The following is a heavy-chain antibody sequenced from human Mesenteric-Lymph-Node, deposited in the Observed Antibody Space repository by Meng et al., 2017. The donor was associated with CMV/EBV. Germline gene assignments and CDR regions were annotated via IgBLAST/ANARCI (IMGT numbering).Heavy chain of an antibody. V-gene: IGHV3-23*01. CDR2: ITTSGSGT. CDR3: AKSTPEHCDYFFGP. J-gene: IGHJ5*02. CDR1: GFIFSDCA. Sequence: GESLKISCAASGFIFSDCAMTWVRQAPGKSLEWVSAITTSGSGTYYAASVKGRFTISRDNFHNTVYLQMTSLGVDDTAVYYCAKSTPEHCDYFFGPWGPGALVTVSS. D-gene: IGHD4-17*01.